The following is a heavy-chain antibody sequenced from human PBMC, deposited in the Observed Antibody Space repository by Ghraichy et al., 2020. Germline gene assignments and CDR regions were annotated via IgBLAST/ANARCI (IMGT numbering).Heavy chain of an antibody. CDR1: GGSFSTSSYY. Sequence: SETLSLTCTVSGGSFSTSSYYWDWIRQPPGQGLEWIATIYYSGSTYYNPYLKSRVTISVDTSKNQFSLTLSAVTAADTAVYFCARSIAAAGTKGGWVDPWGQGTLVSVSS. V-gene: IGHV4-39*01. CDR2: IYYSGST. CDR3: ARSIAAAGTKGGWVDP. D-gene: IGHD6-13*01. J-gene: IGHJ5*02.